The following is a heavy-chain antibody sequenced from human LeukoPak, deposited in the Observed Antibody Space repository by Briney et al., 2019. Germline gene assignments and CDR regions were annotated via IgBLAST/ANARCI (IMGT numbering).Heavy chain of an antibody. V-gene: IGHV1-8*01. CDR2: MNPNSGNT. J-gene: IGHJ6*03. CDR1: GYTLTELS. Sequence: ASVKVSCKVSGYTLTELSMHWVRQAPGKGLEWMGWMNPNSGNTDYAQKFQGRVTMTRNTSISTAYMELSSLRSEDTAVYYCARGSSSRRGAGRAPYYYYYMDVWGKGTTVTISS. CDR3: ARGSSSRRGAGRAPYYYYYMDV. D-gene: IGHD6-13*01.